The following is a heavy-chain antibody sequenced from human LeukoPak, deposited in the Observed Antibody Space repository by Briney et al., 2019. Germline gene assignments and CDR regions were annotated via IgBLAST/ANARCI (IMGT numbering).Heavy chain of an antibody. Sequence: TAGGSLRLSCAASGFTFSDYYMSWIRQAPGKGLEWVSYISSSGSTIYYADSVKGRFTISRDNAKNSLYLQMNSLRAEDTAVYYCASKGGQLLYWDAFDIWGQGTMVTVSS. CDR1: GFTFSDYY. V-gene: IGHV3-11*04. D-gene: IGHD2-2*02. CDR2: ISSSGSTI. CDR3: ASKGGQLLYWDAFDI. J-gene: IGHJ3*02.